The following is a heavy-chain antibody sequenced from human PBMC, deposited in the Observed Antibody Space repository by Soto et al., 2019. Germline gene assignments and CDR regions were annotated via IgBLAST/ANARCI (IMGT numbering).Heavy chain of an antibody. V-gene: IGHV3-30*03. CDR1: GFTFSSYG. D-gene: IGHD3-3*01. Sequence: PVGSLRLSCAASGFTFSSYGMHWVRQAPGKGLEWVAVISYDGSNKYYADSVKGRFTISRDNSKNTLYLQMNSLRAEDTAVYYCALSTDYTGYYYYGMDVWGQGTTVTVSS. J-gene: IGHJ6*02. CDR3: ALSTDYTGYYYYGMDV. CDR2: ISYDGSNK.